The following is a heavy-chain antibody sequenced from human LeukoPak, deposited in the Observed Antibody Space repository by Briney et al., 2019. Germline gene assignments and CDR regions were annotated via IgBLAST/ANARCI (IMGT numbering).Heavy chain of an antibody. Sequence: SETLSLTCTVSGSSIGAYSWSWIRQPPGKGLEWIGYIYTTGSTHYNPSLKSRVTMSLDTSKNQFSLRLTSVTAADTAVFYCARHRAEMATITDDTFDMWGRGTTVTVSS. CDR2: IYTTGST. D-gene: IGHD5-24*01. V-gene: IGHV4-4*09. CDR1: GSSIGAYS. J-gene: IGHJ3*02. CDR3: ARHRAEMATITDDTFDM.